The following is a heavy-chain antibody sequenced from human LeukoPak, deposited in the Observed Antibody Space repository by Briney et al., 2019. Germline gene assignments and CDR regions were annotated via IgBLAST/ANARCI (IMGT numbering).Heavy chain of an antibody. Sequence: PGGSLRLSCAASGFTFSNYGMHWVRQAPGKGLAWVAFIRYDGSNKHYADSVKGRFTISRDNAKNTQYLQMNSLRAEDTAVYYCARDESRGNLVTAPDYWGQGTLVTVSP. J-gene: IGHJ4*02. CDR2: IRYDGSNK. CDR1: GFTFSNYG. V-gene: IGHV3-30*02. CDR3: ARDESRGNLVTAPDY. D-gene: IGHD2-21*02.